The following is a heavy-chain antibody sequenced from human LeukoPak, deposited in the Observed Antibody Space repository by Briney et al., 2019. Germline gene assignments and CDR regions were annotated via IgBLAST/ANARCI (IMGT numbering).Heavy chain of an antibody. CDR1: GFTFSSYA. J-gene: IGHJ3*02. V-gene: IGHV3-23*01. Sequence: GASLRLSCAAAGFTFSSYAMSWVRQAPGKGLEWVSRIIATGGSTYYADSVKGRFAISRDNSKNTLYLQLNSLRVEDTAVYHCAKGKTSGWDQDAFDIWGQGTMVTVSS. CDR3: AKGKTSGWDQDAFDI. CDR2: IIATGGST. D-gene: IGHD6-19*01.